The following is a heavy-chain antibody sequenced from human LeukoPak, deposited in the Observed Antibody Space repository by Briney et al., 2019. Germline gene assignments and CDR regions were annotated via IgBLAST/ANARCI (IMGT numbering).Heavy chain of an antibody. CDR1: GGSFSGYY. Sequence: SETLSLTCAVYGGSFSGYYWSWIRQPPGKGLEWIGEINHSGSTNYNPSLKSRVTISVDTSKNQFSLKLSSVTAADTAVYYCARSGHYYDSGGYSYDYWGQGTLVTVSS. V-gene: IGHV4-34*01. CDR2: INHSGST. D-gene: IGHD3-22*01. J-gene: IGHJ4*02. CDR3: ARSGHYYDSGGYSYDY.